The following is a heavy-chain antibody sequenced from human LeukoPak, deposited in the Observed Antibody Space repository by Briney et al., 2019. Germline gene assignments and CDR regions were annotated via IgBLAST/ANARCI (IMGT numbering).Heavy chain of an antibody. V-gene: IGHV4-31*02. CDR2: IYYSGST. CDR1: GFTFSSYA. J-gene: IGHJ4*02. CDR3: ARGHTYYDFWSGYGIDY. Sequence: LRLSCAASGFTFSSYAMSWIRQHPGKGLEWIGYIYYSGSTYYNPSLKSRVTISVDTSKNQFSLRLSSVTAADTAVYYCARGHTYYDFWSGYGIDYWGQGTLVTVSS. D-gene: IGHD3-3*01.